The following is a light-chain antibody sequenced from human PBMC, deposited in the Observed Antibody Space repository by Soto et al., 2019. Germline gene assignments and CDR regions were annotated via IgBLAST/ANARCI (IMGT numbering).Light chain of an antibody. CDR3: FSYPNTNTLLV. CDR1: SSDVGTYIY. Sequence: QSVLTQPASVSGSPEQSITISCTGTSSDVGTYIYVSWYQQHPGKAPKLLIYEVNNRPSGVSNRFSGSKSGNTASLTISGLRTEDESDYYCFSYPNTNTLLVSGTGTKVTVL. V-gene: IGLV2-14*01. J-gene: IGLJ1*01. CDR2: EVN.